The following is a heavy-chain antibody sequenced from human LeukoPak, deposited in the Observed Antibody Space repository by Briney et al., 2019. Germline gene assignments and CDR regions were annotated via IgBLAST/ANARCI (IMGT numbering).Heavy chain of an antibody. V-gene: IGHV3-30*02. CDR2: IRYDGSNK. D-gene: IGHD3-10*01. J-gene: IGHJ6*02. CDR3: AKAPNCCGSGSYYTLYYYYGMDV. CDR1: GFTFSSYG. Sequence: PGGSLRLSCAASGFTFSSYGMHWVRQAPGKGLEWVAFIRYDGSNKYYADSVKGRFTISRDNSKNTLYLQMNGLRDEDTAVYYCAKAPNCCGSGSYYTLYYYYGMDVWGQGTTVTVSS.